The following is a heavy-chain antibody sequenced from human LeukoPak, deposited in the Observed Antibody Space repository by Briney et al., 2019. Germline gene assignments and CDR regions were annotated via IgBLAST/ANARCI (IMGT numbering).Heavy chain of an antibody. CDR2: ISPSGAST. D-gene: IGHD3-10*01. CDR1: GYTFTSYY. Sequence: ASVKVSCKASGYTFTSYYMHGVRQAPGQGLEWMGIISPSGASTTYAQNFQGRVTMTRDMSTSTLYMELSSLKSEDTAVYYCARILWFGELLRTPYYFDYWGQGTLVTVSS. V-gene: IGHV1-46*01. J-gene: IGHJ4*02. CDR3: ARILWFGELLRTPYYFDY.